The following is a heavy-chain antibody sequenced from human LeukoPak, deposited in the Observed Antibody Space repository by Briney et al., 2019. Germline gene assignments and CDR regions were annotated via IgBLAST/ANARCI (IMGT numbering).Heavy chain of an antibody. J-gene: IGHJ6*02. Sequence: ASVNVSFKASGYTFTNYAMHWVRQAPGQRLEWMGWINAGNGNTKYSQKFQGRVTITRDTSASTAYMELSSLRSEDTAVYYCARASLEGWNDHYYGMDVWGQGTTVTVSS. V-gene: IGHV1-3*01. CDR2: INAGNGNT. D-gene: IGHD1-1*01. CDR1: GYTFTNYA. CDR3: ARASLEGWNDHYYGMDV.